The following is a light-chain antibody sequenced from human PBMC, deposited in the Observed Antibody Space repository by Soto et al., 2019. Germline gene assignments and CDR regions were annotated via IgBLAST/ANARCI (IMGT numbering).Light chain of an antibody. Sequence: SYVVTQPPSVSVAPGQTARITCEANNIGSKSVHWYQQKRGQAPLLVVYGESDRPSGTPERISGSDSGNTATLTISGVEAGDEADYYCQVWDRRSDHVVFGGGTKLNVL. CDR1: NIGSKS. V-gene: IGLV3-21*02. CDR2: GES. J-gene: IGLJ3*02. CDR3: QVWDRRSDHVV.